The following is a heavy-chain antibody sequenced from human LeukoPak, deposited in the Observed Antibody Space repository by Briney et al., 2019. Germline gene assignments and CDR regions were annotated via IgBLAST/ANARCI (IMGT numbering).Heavy chain of an antibody. CDR3: AKRGVVIRVILVGFHKQAYYFDS. Sequence: PGGSLRLSCAVSGITLSNYGMSWVRQAPGKGLVWVAGISDSGGSTNYADSVKGRFTISRDNAKNTLYLQMNSLRAEDTAVYFCAKRGVVIRVILVGFHKQAYYFDSWGQGALVTVSS. CDR2: ISDSGGST. V-gene: IGHV3-23*01. J-gene: IGHJ4*02. CDR1: GITLSNYG. D-gene: IGHD3-10*01.